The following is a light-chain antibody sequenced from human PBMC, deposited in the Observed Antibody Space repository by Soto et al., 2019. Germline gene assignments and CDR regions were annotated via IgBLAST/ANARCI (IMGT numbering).Light chain of an antibody. CDR2: WAS. CDR1: HSVLYSSNNKNY. J-gene: IGKJ5*01. V-gene: IGKV4-1*01. CDR3: QQYSSIPIT. Sequence: DSGMAQSPDTLAVSLGETATINCKSSHSVLYSSNNKNYLAWFQKKPGQPPKXXIFWASTREFGVPDRFSGSGSGTDFTLTISSLQTEDVAVYYCQQYSSIPITFGQGTRLEIK.